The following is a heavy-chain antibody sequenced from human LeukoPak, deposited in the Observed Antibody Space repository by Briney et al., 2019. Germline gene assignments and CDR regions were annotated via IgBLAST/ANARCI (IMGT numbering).Heavy chain of an antibody. CDR3: ARESGSVDYYGSGSYYRIINWFDP. CDR2: IYYSGST. J-gene: IGHJ5*02. Sequence: SETLSLTCTVSGGSISSYYWSWIRQPPGKGLEWIGYIYYSGSTNYNPSLKSRVTISVDTSKNQFSLKLSSVTAADTAVYYCARESGSVDYYGSGSYYRIINWFDPWGQGTLVTVSS. D-gene: IGHD3-10*01. CDR1: GGSISSYY. V-gene: IGHV4-59*12.